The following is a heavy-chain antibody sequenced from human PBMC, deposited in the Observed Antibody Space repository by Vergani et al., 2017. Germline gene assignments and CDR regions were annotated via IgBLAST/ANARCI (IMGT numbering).Heavy chain of an antibody. J-gene: IGHJ5*02. CDR3: ARAPRYCSSTSCPTGGWFDP. V-gene: IGHV4-30-2*01. Sequence: QLQLQESGSGLVKPSQTLSLTCAVSGGSISSGGYSWSWIRQPPGKGLEWIGYTYHRGSTYYNPSLKSRVTISVDRSKNQFSLKLSSVTAADTAVYYCARAPRYCSSTSCPTGGWFDPGGQGTLVTVSS. CDR2: TYHRGST. D-gene: IGHD2-2*01. CDR1: GGSISSGGYS.